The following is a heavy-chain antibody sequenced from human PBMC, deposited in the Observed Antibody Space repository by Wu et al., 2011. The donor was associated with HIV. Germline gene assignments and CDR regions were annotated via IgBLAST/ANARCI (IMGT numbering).Heavy chain of an antibody. CDR2: INPNSGGT. Sequence: QVQVVQSGAEVKKPGASVKVSCRASGYTFIDYYIHWVRQAPGQGLEWMGWINPNSGGTNYAQKFQGRVTMTRDTSISRAYMELSRLRYDDTAVYYCAREKDTANDYWGQGTLVTVSS. CDR1: GYTFIDYY. V-gene: IGHV1-2*02. CDR3: AREKDTANDY. D-gene: IGHD5-18*01. J-gene: IGHJ4*02.